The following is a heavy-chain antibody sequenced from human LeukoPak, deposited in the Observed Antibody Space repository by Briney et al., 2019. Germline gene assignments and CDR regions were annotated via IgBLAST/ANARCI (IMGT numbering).Heavy chain of an antibody. J-gene: IGHJ6*03. D-gene: IGHD3-3*01. CDR2: INHSGST. Sequence: SETLSLTCAVYGGSFSGYYWSWIRQPPGKGLEWIGEINHSGSTNYNPSLKSRVTISVDTSKNRFSLKLSSVTAADTAVYYCARVKIKGGITIFKEYHYMDVWGKGTTVTVSS. CDR3: ARVKIKGGITIFKEYHYMDV. V-gene: IGHV4-34*01. CDR1: GGSFSGYY.